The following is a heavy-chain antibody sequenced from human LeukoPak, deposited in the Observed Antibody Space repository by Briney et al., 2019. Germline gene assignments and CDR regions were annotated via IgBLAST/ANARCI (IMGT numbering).Heavy chain of an antibody. V-gene: IGHV4-59*01. J-gene: IGHJ5*02. D-gene: IGHD3-22*01. CDR1: GGSISTYY. CDR3: ARFCNYYDSSGYYYGFDP. CDR2: IYYSGST. Sequence: SETLTLTCTVSGGSISTYYWSWIRQPPGKGLEWIGYIYYSGSTNYNPSLKSRVTISVDTSKNQFSLKLSSVTAADTAVYYCARFCNYYDSSGYYYGFDPWGQGTLVTVSS.